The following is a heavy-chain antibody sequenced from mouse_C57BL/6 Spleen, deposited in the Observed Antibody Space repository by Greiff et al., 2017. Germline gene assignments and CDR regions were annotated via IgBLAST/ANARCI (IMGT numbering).Heavy chain of an antibody. CDR3: ARRYYGSSYNYYSMDY. D-gene: IGHD1-1*01. Sequence: DVHLVESGGGLVKPGGSLKLSCAASGFTFSSYTMSWVRQTPEKRLEWVATISGGGGNTYYPDSVKGRFTISRDNAKNTLYLQMSSLRSEDTALYYCARRYYGSSYNYYSMDYWGQGTSVTVSS. J-gene: IGHJ4*01. CDR2: ISGGGGNT. V-gene: IGHV5-9*01. CDR1: GFTFSSYT.